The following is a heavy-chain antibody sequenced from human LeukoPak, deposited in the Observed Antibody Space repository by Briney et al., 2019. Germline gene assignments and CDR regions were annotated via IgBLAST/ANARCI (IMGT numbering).Heavy chain of an antibody. D-gene: IGHD1-26*01. V-gene: IGHV1-2*02. CDR2: INPNSGGT. J-gene: IGHJ4*02. Sequence: ASVKVSCKASGYTFTDYYTHWVRQAPGRGLEWMGWINPNSGGTNYAQKFQGRVTMTRDTSISTAYMELSRLRSDDTAVYYCARDLSGRYEFDYWGQGTLVTVSS. CDR3: ARDLSGRYEFDY. CDR1: GYTFTDYY.